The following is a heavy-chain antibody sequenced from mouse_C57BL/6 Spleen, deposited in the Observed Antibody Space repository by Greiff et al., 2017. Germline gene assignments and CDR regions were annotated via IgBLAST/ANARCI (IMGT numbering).Heavy chain of an antibody. Sequence: QVQLQQSGPGLVQPSPCLSITCTVSGFSLTSYGVHWVRQSPGKRLEWLGVIWRGGSTDYNAAFMSRLSITKDNAKSQVFFKMHSLHAADTAIYYCAREVITSVVGAMDYWGQGTSVTVSS. CDR2: IWRGGST. D-gene: IGHD1-1*01. CDR1: GFSLTSYG. J-gene: IGHJ4*01. V-gene: IGHV2-5*01. CDR3: AREVITSVVGAMDY.